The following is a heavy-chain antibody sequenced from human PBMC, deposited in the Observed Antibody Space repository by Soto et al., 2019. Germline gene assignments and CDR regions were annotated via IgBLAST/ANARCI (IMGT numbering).Heavy chain of an antibody. J-gene: IGHJ4*02. CDR1: GYSFTSYW. D-gene: IGHD5-12*01. Sequence: ESLKISCKGSGYSFTSYWIGWLRQMPGKGLEWMGIIYPGDSDTRYSPSFQGQVTISADKSISTAYLQWSSLKASDTAMYYCARQRSPSGYDPYFDYWGQGTLVTVSS. CDR2: IYPGDSDT. CDR3: ARQRSPSGYDPYFDY. V-gene: IGHV5-51*01.